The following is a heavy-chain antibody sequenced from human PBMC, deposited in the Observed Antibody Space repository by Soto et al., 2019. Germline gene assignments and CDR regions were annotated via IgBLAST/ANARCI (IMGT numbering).Heavy chain of an antibody. D-gene: IGHD1-1*01. J-gene: IGHJ5*02. CDR2: ISDSGTNP. V-gene: IGHV3-23*01. CDR1: GIPFDTYA. Sequence: GPLIPCCASSGIPFDTYAMYWVRQTPGGVLGWGAGISDSGTNPYDADSVKGRFTISKDNSENTLYLLRDSLSAENAGKYYCACYELRFRNGWYNWYDRWGQGTVATVSS. CDR3: ACYELRFRNGWYNWYDR.